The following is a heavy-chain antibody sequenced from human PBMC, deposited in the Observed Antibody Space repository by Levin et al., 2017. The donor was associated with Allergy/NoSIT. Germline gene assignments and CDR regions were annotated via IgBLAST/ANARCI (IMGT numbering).Heavy chain of an antibody. V-gene: IGHV3-74*01. CDR1: GFTFSSYW. CDR3: ARVGGYSYGYVDY. CDR2: INSDGSST. Sequence: GGSLRLSCAASGFTFSSYWMHWVRQAPGKGLVWVSRINSDGSSTSYADSVKGRFTISRDNAKNTLYLQMNSLRAEDTAVYYCARVGGYSYGYVDYWGQGTLVTVSS. D-gene: IGHD5-18*01. J-gene: IGHJ4*02.